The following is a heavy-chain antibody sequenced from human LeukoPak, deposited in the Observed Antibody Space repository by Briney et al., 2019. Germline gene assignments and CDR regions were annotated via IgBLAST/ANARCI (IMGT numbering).Heavy chain of an antibody. J-gene: IGHJ6*03. CDR2: INTNTGNP. D-gene: IGHD6-6*01. V-gene: IGHV7-4-1*02. CDR1: GYTFTSYA. Sequence: ASVKVSCKASGYTFTSYAMNWVRQAPGQGLGWMGWINTNTGNPTYAQGFTGRFVFSLDTSVSTAYLQISSLKAEDTAVYYCARGIAAQRGYYYYYMDVWGKGTTVTVSS. CDR3: ARGIAAQRGYYYYYMDV.